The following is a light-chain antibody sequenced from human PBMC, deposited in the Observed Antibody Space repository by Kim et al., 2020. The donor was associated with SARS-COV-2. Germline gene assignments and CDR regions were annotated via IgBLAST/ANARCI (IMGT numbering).Light chain of an antibody. CDR2: GAS. Sequence: SASVGDRDTITCRASQGIDNYLAWYQQKPGKVPKLLIYGASTLQPGVPSRFSGSASGTDFTLTISSLQPEDVATYYCQKYNSGPYTFGQGTKLEI. CDR1: QGIDNY. V-gene: IGKV1-27*01. CDR3: QKYNSGPYT. J-gene: IGKJ2*01.